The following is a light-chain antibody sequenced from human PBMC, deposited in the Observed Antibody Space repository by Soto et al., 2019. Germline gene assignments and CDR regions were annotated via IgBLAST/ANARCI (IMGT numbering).Light chain of an antibody. CDR1: KSVTSSY. J-gene: IGKJ2*01. V-gene: IGKV3-20*01. Sequence: EIVLTQSPGTLSLSPGERATLSCRASKSVTSSYLAWYQQKPGQAPRLLIYGASSRATGIPDRFRGSGSGTDLTLTISRLEPEDFVVDYCQHYGTSSRYTFGEGTRLEIK. CDR3: QHYGTSSRYT. CDR2: GAS.